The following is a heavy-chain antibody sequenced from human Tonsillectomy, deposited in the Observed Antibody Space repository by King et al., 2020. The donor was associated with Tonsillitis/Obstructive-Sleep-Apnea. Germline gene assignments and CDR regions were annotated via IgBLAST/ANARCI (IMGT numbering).Heavy chain of an antibody. CDR3: TKDFEYYGSGSYPVAVYYYYMDV. Sequence: VQLVESGGGLVKPGGSLRLSCAASGFTFSNAWMSWVRQAPGKGLEWVGRIKSKTDGGTTDYAAPVKGRFTISRDDSKNTLYLQMNSLKTEDTAVYYCTKDFEYYGSGSYPVAVYYYYMDVWGKGTTVTVSS. CDR1: GFTFSNAW. V-gene: IGHV3-15*01. CDR2: IKSKTDGGTT. J-gene: IGHJ6*03. D-gene: IGHD3-10*01.